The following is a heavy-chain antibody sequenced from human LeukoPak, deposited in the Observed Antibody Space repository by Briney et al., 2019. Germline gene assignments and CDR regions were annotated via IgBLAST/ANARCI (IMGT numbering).Heavy chain of an antibody. V-gene: IGHV1-69*13. CDR3: ARLICSSTSCYHFDY. J-gene: IGHJ4*02. Sequence: SVKVSCKASGGTFTSYAISWVRQAPGQGLEWMGGIIPIFGTANYAQKFQGRVTITADESTSTAYMELSSLRSEDTAVYYCARLICSSTSCYHFDYWGQGTLVTVSS. D-gene: IGHD2-2*01. CDR1: GGTFTSYA. CDR2: IIPIFGTA.